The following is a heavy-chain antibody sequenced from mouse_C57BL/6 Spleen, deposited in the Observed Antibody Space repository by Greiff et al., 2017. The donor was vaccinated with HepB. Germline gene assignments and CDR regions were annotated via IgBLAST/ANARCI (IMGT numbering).Heavy chain of an antibody. J-gene: IGHJ3*01. CDR3: ARSDDYDWFAY. Sequence: VKLMESGAELVKPGASVKISCKASGYAFSSYWMNWVKQRPGKGLEWIGQIYPGDGDTNYNGKFKGKATLTADKSSSTAYMQLSSLTSEDSAVYFCARSDDYDWFAYWGQGTLVTVSA. D-gene: IGHD2-4*01. V-gene: IGHV1-80*01. CDR2: IYPGDGDT. CDR1: GYAFSSYW.